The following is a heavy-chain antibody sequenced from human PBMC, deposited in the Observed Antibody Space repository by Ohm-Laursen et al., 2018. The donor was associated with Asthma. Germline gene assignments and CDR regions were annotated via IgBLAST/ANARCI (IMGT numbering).Heavy chain of an antibody. J-gene: IGHJ5*02. CDR3: ARGGPQGVPGSNWFDP. Sequence: GTLSLICTLSGASFSTYYWGWIRQPPGKGLEWIGYIYSTGSTNYNPSLESRVTISIDKSKNQFSLKVTSVTAADTAVYYCARGGPQGVPGSNWFDPWGQGTLVTVSS. V-gene: IGHV4-59*12. D-gene: IGHD3-3*01. CDR1: GASFSTYY. CDR2: IYSTGST.